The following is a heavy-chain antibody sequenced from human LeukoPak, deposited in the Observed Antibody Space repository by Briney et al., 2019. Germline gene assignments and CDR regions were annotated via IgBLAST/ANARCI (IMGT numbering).Heavy chain of an antibody. D-gene: IGHD6-19*01. Sequence: PGGSLRLSCAASGFTFSSYAMSWVRQAPGKGLEWVSAISGSGGSTYFAGSVKGRFTISRDNSKNTLYLQMNSLRAEDTAVYYCAKEKDSSGRYYFDYWGQGTLVTVSS. CDR3: AKEKDSSGRYYFDY. CDR2: ISGSGGST. CDR1: GFTFSSYA. J-gene: IGHJ4*02. V-gene: IGHV3-23*01.